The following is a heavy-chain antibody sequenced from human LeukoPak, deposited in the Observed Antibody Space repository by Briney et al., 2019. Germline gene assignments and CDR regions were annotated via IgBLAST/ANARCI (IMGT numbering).Heavy chain of an antibody. D-gene: IGHD6-19*01. V-gene: IGHV3-64D*06. Sequence: GSLRLSCSASGFVFSGYAMHWVRQAPGRGLESVSGISSNGDSTYYADSVKGRFTISRDNSKNTLYLQMSSLRAEDTAVYYCVRTYSSGWYGSVDYWGQGTLVTVSS. CDR1: GFVFSGYA. J-gene: IGHJ4*02. CDR2: ISSNGDST. CDR3: VRTYSSGWYGSVDY.